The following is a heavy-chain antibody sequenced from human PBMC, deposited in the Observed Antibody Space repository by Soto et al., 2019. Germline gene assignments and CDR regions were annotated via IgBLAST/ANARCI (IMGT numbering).Heavy chain of an antibody. CDR3: AGFRGHIYYYYGMDV. D-gene: IGHD3-10*01. CDR1: GGSISSYY. Sequence: SETLSLTCTVSGGSISSYYWSWIRQPPGKGLEWFGYIYYSGSTNYNPSLKSRVTISVDTSKNQFSLKLSSVTAADTAVYYCAGFRGHIYYYYGMDVWGQGTTVTVSS. CDR2: IYYSGST. V-gene: IGHV4-59*01. J-gene: IGHJ6*02.